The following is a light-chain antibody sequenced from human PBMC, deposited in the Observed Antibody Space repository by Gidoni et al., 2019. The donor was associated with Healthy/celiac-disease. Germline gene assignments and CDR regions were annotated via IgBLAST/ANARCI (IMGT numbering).Light chain of an antibody. CDR3: QQYNSYPYP. CDR2: KAS. Sequence: DIQMTQSPSTLSASVGDRVTITCRASQSISSWLAWYQQKPGKAPKLLIYKASSLESVVPSRFSGSGSGTEFTLTISSLQPDDFATYYCQQYNSYPYPFGQGTKLEIK. V-gene: IGKV1-5*03. J-gene: IGKJ2*01. CDR1: QSISSW.